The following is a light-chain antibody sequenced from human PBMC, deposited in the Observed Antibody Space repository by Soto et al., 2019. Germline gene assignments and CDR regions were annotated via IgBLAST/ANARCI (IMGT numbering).Light chain of an antibody. CDR3: QQSGDTPTWT. Sequence: DIQMTQSPSTLSASVGDRVTITCRSSQGINSHLAWYQQGPGKAHKLMIYAASTLQSGVPSRFSGSASGTEFTLAISSLQPEDFATYYCQQSGDTPTWTFGQGTKVDIK. CDR2: AAS. J-gene: IGKJ1*01. CDR1: QGINSH. V-gene: IGKV1-39*01.